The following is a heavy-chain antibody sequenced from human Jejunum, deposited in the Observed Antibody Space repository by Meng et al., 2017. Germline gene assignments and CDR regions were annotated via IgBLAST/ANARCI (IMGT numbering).Heavy chain of an antibody. CDR3: ARDIPPS. CDR2: IHSDGSTK. CDR1: GFTFSSSW. J-gene: IGHJ5*02. V-gene: IGHV3-74*01. Sequence: AHVVGAGGGLVQPGGSLRLSCAASGFTFSSSWMHWVRQVPGKGLVWVSRIHSDGSTKSYADSVKGRFSISRDNGKNTLYLQMNSLRAEDTGVYYCARDIPPSWGQGTLVTVSS.